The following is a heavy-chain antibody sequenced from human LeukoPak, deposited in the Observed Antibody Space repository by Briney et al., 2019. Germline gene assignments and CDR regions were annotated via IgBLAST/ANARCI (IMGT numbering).Heavy chain of an antibody. J-gene: IGHJ3*02. CDR3: ARDRGTGSYRDDAFDI. CDR1: GDSLSNYY. CDR2: IYYSWNT. V-gene: IGHV4-59*01. Sequence: SETLSLTCTVSGDSLSNYYWSWIRQPPGKGLEWIGYIYYSWNTNYNPSLKSRVTISVDTSKNQFSLKLSSVTAADTAVYYCARDRGTGSYRDDAFDIWGQGTMVTVSS. D-gene: IGHD1-26*01.